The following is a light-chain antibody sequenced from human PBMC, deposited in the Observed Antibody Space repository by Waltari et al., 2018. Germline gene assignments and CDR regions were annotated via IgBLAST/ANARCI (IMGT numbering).Light chain of an antibody. CDR2: GAS. Sequence: VLTQSPGTLSLSPGERAILSCRASQSVSSNSLVWYQQKPGQTPSLLIYGASSRATGIPERFSGSGSGTDFTLTISSLEPEDFAMYYCQQYDSAVLTFGGGTKVEIK. CDR3: QQYDSAVLT. J-gene: IGKJ4*01. V-gene: IGKV3-20*01. CDR1: QSVSSNS.